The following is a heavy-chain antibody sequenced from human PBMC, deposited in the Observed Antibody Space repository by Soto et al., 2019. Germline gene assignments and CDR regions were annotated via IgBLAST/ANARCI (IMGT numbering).Heavy chain of an antibody. CDR3: ARSIPPVTAFDI. Sequence: QVQLVQSGAEVKKPGASAKVSCKASGYTFTSYAMHWVRQAPGQRLEWMGWINAGNGNTKYSQKFQGRVTITRDTSASTAYMELSSLRSEDTAVYYCARSIPPVTAFDIWGQGTMVTVSS. V-gene: IGHV1-3*01. D-gene: IGHD2-21*01. CDR1: GYTFTSYA. CDR2: INAGNGNT. J-gene: IGHJ3*02.